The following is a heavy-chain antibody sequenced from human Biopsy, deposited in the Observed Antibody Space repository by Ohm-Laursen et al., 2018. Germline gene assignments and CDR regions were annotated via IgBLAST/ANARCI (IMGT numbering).Heavy chain of an antibody. D-gene: IGHD2-15*01. CDR2: INQSGRT. CDR1: GQTFSDYY. CDR3: GNEVHGRDY. V-gene: IGHV4-34*08. J-gene: IGHJ4*02. Sequence: SHTLSLTCDVYGQTFSDYYWRWIRQPPAKGLEWIGQINQSGRTNYNPTLKSRVNISADKSNNQFSLKLTSVTSADTAVYFCGNEVHGRDYWGLGALVTVSS.